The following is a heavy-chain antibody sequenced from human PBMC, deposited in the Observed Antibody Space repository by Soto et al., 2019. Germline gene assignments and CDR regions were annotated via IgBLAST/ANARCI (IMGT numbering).Heavy chain of an antibody. CDR3: ARDEGGYDILTGYYKAHHFDY. CDR2: ISPHNFNT. Sequence: ASVKVSCKASGDTFTHLYITWVRQAPGQGLGWMGAISPHNFNTNYAQKFRGRVTLTTEKSTNTAYMDLRSLTSDDTAVYYCARDEGGYDILTGYYKAHHFDYWGQGVPVTVSS. V-gene: IGHV1-18*01. CDR1: GDTFTHLY. J-gene: IGHJ4*02. D-gene: IGHD3-9*01.